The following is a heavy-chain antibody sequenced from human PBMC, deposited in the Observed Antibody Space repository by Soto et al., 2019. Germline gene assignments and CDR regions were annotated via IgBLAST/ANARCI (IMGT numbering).Heavy chain of an antibody. D-gene: IGHD4-17*01. Sequence: GESLKISCKGSGYSFSIYWIAWVRQMPGKGLEWMGVIYPVDSDTRYSPSFQGQVTISVDKSINTAYLQWSSLRASDTAIYYCARQDGDGLFYFDYWGQGTPVTVSS. J-gene: IGHJ4*02. CDR2: IYPVDSDT. CDR1: GYSFSIYW. CDR3: ARQDGDGLFYFDY. V-gene: IGHV5-51*01.